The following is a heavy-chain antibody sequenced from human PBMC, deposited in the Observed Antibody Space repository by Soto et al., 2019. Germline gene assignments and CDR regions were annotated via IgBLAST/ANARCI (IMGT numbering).Heavy chain of an antibody. CDR1: GGTFNRYA. V-gene: IGHV1-69*05. CDR2: ITPMFGIG. Sequence: QVQLVQSGAEVKKPGSSVKVSCKASGGTFNRYAISWLRQAPGQGPEWMGGITPMFGIGNYAQKFQGRVTITXXEXTXXVHMGLRRLTCEDTAVYYCAQTLGSAVAGPGRFDLWGRGTRVIVSS. D-gene: IGHD6-19*01. CDR3: AQTLGSAVAGPGRFDL. J-gene: IGHJ2*01.